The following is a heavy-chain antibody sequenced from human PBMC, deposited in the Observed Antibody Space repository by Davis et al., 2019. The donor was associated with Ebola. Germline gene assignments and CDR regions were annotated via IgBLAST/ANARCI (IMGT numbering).Heavy chain of an antibody. D-gene: IGHD2-2*01. CDR2: IHHSGST. CDR3: ARGYCSSTSCYDYYYGMDV. Sequence: SESLSLTCAVSGGPISSNNWSRSSRPPSGKRLEWSAEIHHSGSTNYTPSLKSRFTISVDKSKNQFSLKLSSVTAADTAVYYCARGYCSSTSCYDYYYGMDVWGEGTTVTDSS. J-gene: IGHJ6*04. CDR1: GGPISSNNW. V-gene: IGHV4-4*02.